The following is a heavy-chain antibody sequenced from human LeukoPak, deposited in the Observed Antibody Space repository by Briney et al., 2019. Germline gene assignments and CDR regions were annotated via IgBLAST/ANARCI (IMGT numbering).Heavy chain of an antibody. V-gene: IGHV3-23*01. CDR1: GFTVSSNY. Sequence: PGGSLRLSCAASGFTVSSNYMSWVRQAPGKGLEWVSGIIGLSGNTYYADSVKGRFTISRDISKSTLYLQMNSLRVEDTAQYYCAKDKIVGDGRWDFDHWGRGTLVTVSS. J-gene: IGHJ5*02. D-gene: IGHD3-16*01. CDR3: AKDKIVGDGRWDFDH. CDR2: IIGLSGNT.